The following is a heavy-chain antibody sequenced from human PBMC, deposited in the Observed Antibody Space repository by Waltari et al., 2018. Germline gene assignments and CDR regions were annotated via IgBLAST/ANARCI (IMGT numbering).Heavy chain of an antibody. V-gene: IGHV3-30*18. D-gene: IGHD4-17*01. CDR1: GLTFSSYG. Sequence: QVQLVESGGGVVQPGRSLSLSCAFSGLTFSSYGMHWGRQDEGKGLEWVSAIWFDGSSKYYADSVKGRFTISRDNSKNTLFLQMNSLRAEDTAMYYCAKDTGRYYYYMDVWGKGTTVTVSS. J-gene: IGHJ6*03. CDR2: IWFDGSSK. CDR3: AKDTGRYYYYMDV.